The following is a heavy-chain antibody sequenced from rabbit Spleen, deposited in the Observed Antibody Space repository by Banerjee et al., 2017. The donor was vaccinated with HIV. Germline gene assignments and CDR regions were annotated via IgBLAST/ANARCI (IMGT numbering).Heavy chain of an antibody. CDR3: ARNYVNAFDP. Sequence: QSLEESGGDLVQPGASLTLTCTASGFDFSSFYYMCWVRQAPGKGLEWIGCIYTGSGSTWYATWAKGRFTISKTSSTTVTLQMTSLTAADTATYFCARNYVNAFDPWGQGTLVTVS. CDR2: IYTGSGST. J-gene: IGHJ2*01. V-gene: IGHV1S40*01. D-gene: IGHD1-1*01. CDR1: GFDFSSFYY.